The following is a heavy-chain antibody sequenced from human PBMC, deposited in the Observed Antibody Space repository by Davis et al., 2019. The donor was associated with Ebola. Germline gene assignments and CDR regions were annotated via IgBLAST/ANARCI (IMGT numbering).Heavy chain of an antibody. D-gene: IGHD3-22*01. CDR3: ASLSTYYYDSSGYYWGAFDI. J-gene: IGHJ3*02. CDR2: INHSGST. V-gene: IGHV4-34*01. CDR1: GGSFSGYY. Sequence: MPGGSLRLSCAVYGGSFSGYYWSWIRQPPGKGLEWIGEINHSGSTNYNPSLKSRVTISVDTSKNQFSLKLSSVTAADTAVYYCASLSTYYYDSSGYYWGAFDIWGQGTMVTVSS.